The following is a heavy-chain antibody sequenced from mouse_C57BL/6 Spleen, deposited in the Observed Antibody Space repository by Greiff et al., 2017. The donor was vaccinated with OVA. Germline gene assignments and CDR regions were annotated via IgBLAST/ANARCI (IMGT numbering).Heavy chain of an antibody. V-gene: IGHV5-4*01. J-gene: IGHJ3*01. Sequence: EVQGVESGGGLVKPGGSLKLSCAASGFPFSSYALSWVRPTPVQLLAWVATISDGGCYTYYPDNVKGRFTISRDNAKNNLYLQMSHLKSEDTAMYYCARDPGYDGTYWGQGTLVTVSA. CDR2: ISDGGCYT. CDR3: ARDPGYDGTY. CDR1: GFPFSSYA. D-gene: IGHD2-14*01.